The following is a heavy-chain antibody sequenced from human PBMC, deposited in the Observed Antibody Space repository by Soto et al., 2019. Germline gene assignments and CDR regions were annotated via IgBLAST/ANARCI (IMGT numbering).Heavy chain of an antibody. CDR1: GFTFSSYS. CDR2: ISSSSSYI. D-gene: IGHD3-10*01. Sequence: PGGSLRLSCAAYGFTFSSYSMNWVRQAPGKGLEWVSSISSSSSYIYYADSVKGRFTISRDNAKNSLYLQMNSLRAEDTAVYYCARFPYGSGSYYPWGQGTLVTVSS. CDR3: ARFPYGSGSYYP. V-gene: IGHV3-21*01. J-gene: IGHJ5*02.